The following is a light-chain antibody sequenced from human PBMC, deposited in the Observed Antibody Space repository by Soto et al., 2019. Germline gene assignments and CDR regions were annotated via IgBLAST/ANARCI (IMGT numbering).Light chain of an antibody. CDR2: EVT. Sequence: QSVLTQPASVSGSPGQSITISCTGTSSDVGSYNLVSWYQQHPGKAPKLMISEVTKRPSGISARFSGSKSGNTASLTISGLQAEDESDYYCCSYAGSSTWVFGGGTK. V-gene: IGLV2-23*02. CDR3: CSYAGSSTWV. J-gene: IGLJ3*02. CDR1: SSDVGSYNL.